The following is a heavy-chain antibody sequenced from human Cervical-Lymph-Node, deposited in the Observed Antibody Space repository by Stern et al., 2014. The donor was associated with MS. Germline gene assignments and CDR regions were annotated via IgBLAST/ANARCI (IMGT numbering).Heavy chain of an antibody. CDR3: ARMVGATGYYYDVDV. D-gene: IGHD1-26*01. J-gene: IGHJ6*02. CDR2: IDWTNDK. CDR1: GFSLSSDGMC. Sequence: ESGPAVVKPTQTLTLTCTFSGFSLSSDGMCVTWIRQPPGKALEWLALIDWTNDKYYNTSLKTRLTISKDTPKNQVVLTMTNIDPMDTATYYCARMVGATGYYYDVDVWGQGTTVTV. V-gene: IGHV2-70*01.